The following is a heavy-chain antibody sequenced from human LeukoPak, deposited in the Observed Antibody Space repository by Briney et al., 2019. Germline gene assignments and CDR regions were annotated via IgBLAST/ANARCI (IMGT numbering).Heavy chain of an antibody. D-gene: IGHD3-10*01. V-gene: IGHV4-59*01. J-gene: IGHJ5*02. CDR1: GGSISSYY. Sequence: SETLSLTCTVSGGSISSYYWSWIRKPPGKGLEWIGFIYYSGNTNYKPSLKSRVTISIDTSKNQFSLKLSSVAAADTAVYYCARGPTYYYGSGYANWFDPWGQGTLVTVSS. CDR3: ARGPTYYYGSGYANWFDP. CDR2: IYYSGNT.